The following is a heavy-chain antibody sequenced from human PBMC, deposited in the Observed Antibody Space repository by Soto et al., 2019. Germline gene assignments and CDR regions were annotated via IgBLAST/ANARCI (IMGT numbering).Heavy chain of an antibody. CDR2: ISSSGSTI. D-gene: IGHD3-3*01. V-gene: IGHV3-11*01. Sequence: PGGSLRLSCAASGFTFSDYYMSWIRQAPGKGLEWVSYISSSGSTIYYADSVKGRFTISRDNAKNSLYLQMNSLRAEDTAVYYCAKYDFWSGYLRIKPIRYSMDVWGKGTTVTVSS. CDR3: AKYDFWSGYLRIKPIRYSMDV. CDR1: GFTFSDYY. J-gene: IGHJ6*03.